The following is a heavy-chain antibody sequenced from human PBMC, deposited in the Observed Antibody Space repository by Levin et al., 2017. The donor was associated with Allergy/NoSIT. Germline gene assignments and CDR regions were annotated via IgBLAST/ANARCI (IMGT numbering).Heavy chain of an antibody. CDR1: GFTFGDYA. J-gene: IGHJ3*02. CDR3: TRDDSGRSSDAFDI. D-gene: IGHD3-10*01. CDR2: IRSKAYGGTT. Sequence: GGSLRLSCTASGFTFGDYAMSWFRQAPGKGLEWVGFIRSKAYGGTTEYAASVKGRFTISRDDSKSIAYLQMNSLKTEDTAVYYCTRDDSGRSSDAFDIWGQGTMVTVSS. V-gene: IGHV3-49*03.